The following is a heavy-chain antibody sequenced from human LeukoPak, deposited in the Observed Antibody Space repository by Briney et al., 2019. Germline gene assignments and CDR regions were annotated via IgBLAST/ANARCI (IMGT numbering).Heavy chain of an antibody. Sequence: SETLSLTCTVSGGSISIGGYYWSWIRQHPGKGLEWIGYIYYSGSTYYNPSLKSRVTISVDTSKNQFSLKLSSVTAADTAVYYCARDKYFGMDVWGQGTTVTVSS. CDR3: ARDKYFGMDV. V-gene: IGHV4-31*03. J-gene: IGHJ6*02. CDR2: IYYSGST. CDR1: GGSISIGGYY.